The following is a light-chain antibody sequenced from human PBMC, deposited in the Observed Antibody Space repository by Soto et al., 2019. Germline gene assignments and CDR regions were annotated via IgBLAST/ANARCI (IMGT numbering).Light chain of an antibody. V-gene: IGKV2-28*01. CDR3: IQRLPPPLT. CDR1: QSLLHSNGYTY. CDR2: LAS. J-gene: IGKJ4*01. Sequence: DVVMTQSPLSLPVTPGEPASISCRASQSLLHSNGYTYLDWYLQKPGQSPQLLIYLASNWAYGVPDRFSGSGSGAHFTLKISRVEAEDVGIYYCIQRLPPPLTFGRGPKVEI.